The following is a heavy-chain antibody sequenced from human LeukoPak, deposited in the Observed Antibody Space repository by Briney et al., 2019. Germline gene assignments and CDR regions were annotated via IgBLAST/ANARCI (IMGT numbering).Heavy chain of an antibody. Sequence: GGSMRLSCAASGFIVSSIYMSWVRQAPGKGLEWVSVIYSDDNTYYVDSVKGRFTISRDNSKNTVYLQMNSLRAEDTAVYYCARGILDYWGQGTLVTVSS. CDR3: ARGILDY. J-gene: IGHJ4*02. CDR1: GFIVSSIY. V-gene: IGHV3-53*01. CDR2: IYSDDNT.